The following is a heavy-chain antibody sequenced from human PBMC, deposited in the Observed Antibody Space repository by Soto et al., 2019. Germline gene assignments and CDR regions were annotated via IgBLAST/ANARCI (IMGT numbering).Heavy chain of an antibody. Sequence: SLRLSFAASGFTFSSYGMHWVRHAPGNVLEWVAGVSYDGSNKYYADSVKGRFTISRDNSKNTLYLQVNSLGAEDTALYYCAKNHSEGIGVFDVFDIWGRGTMVTVSS. V-gene: IGHV3-30*18. CDR3: AKNHSEGIGVFDVFDI. CDR1: GFTFSSYG. D-gene: IGHD1-26*01. J-gene: IGHJ3*02. CDR2: VSYDGSNK.